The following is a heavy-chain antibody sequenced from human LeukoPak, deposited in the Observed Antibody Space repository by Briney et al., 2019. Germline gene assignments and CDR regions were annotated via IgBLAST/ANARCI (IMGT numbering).Heavy chain of an antibody. CDR3: ARVYSHDAFDI. D-gene: IGHD5-18*01. Sequence: SETLSLTCAVYGGSFSGYYWSWIRQPPGKGLEWIGIISYSGSTYYNPSLKSRVTIYVDTSKEQFSLKMSSVTAADTAVYYCARVYSHDAFDIWGQGTLVTVSS. J-gene: IGHJ3*02. CDR2: ISYSGST. V-gene: IGHV4-34*01. CDR1: GGSFSGYY.